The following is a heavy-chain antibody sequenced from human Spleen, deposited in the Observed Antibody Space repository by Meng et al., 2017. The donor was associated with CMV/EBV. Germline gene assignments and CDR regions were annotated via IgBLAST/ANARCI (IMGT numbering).Heavy chain of an antibody. CDR3: ARDRSSGWYDY. J-gene: IGHJ4*02. CDR1: GFSFSSYW. CDR2: IKTDGSEK. Sequence: GGSLRLSCAGSGFSFSSYWMSWLRHPPGQGPEWVANIKTDGSEKYYVDSVKGRFTISRDNAKNSLYLQMNSLRAEDTAVYYCARDRSSGWYDYWGQGTLVTVSS. D-gene: IGHD6-19*01. V-gene: IGHV3-7*01.